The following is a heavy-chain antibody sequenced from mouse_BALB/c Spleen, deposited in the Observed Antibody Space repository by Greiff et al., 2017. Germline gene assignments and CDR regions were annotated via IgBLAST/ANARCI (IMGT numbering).Heavy chain of an antibody. CDR1: GYAFSSSW. D-gene: IGHD3-1*01. CDR3: ARGALAMDY. V-gene: IGHV1-82*01. Sequence: VQLQQSGPELVKPGASVKISCKASGYAFSSSWMNWVKQRPGQGLEWIGRIYPGDGDTNYNGKFKGKATLTADKSSSTAYMQLSSLTSVDSAVYFCARGALAMDYWGQGTSVTVSS. CDR2: IYPGDGDT. J-gene: IGHJ4*01.